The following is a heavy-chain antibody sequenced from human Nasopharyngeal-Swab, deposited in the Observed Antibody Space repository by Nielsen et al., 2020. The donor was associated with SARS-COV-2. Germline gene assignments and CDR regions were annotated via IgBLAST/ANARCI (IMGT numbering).Heavy chain of an antibody. V-gene: IGHV4-34*01. CDR1: GGSFSSYY. Sequence: SETLSLTCAAYGGSFSSYYWSWIRQPPGQGLEWIGEINHSGSTNYNPSLKSQVTISVDTSKNQFSLKLSSVTAADTAVYYCARGLSVLLWFGRNWFDPWGQGTLVTVSS. CDR2: INHSGST. J-gene: IGHJ5*02. CDR3: ARGLSVLLWFGRNWFDP. D-gene: IGHD3-10*01.